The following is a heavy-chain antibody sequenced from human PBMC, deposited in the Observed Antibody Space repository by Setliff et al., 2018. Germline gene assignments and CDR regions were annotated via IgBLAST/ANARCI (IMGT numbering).Heavy chain of an antibody. D-gene: IGHD3-10*01. V-gene: IGHV1-69*13. CDR2: IIPTIGEP. Sequence: SVKVSCQASGGTFNTYGLSWVRQAPGQGLEWMGGIIPTIGEPNYAQKFQGRVTITADESTSTAYMELRSLKSEDTAVYYCAREALQRAGLYFFDIWGQGMLVTVS. CDR1: GGTFNTYG. J-gene: IGHJ4*02. CDR3: AREALQRAGLYFFDI.